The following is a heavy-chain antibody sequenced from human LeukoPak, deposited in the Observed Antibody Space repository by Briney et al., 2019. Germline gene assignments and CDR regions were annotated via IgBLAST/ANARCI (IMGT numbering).Heavy chain of an antibody. D-gene: IGHD5-12*01. CDR1: GGTFSGYY. CDR3: ARDSSGYDTLDY. V-gene: IGHV4-34*01. J-gene: IGHJ4*02. CDR2: INYSGST. Sequence: SETLSLTCAVCGGTFSGYYWSWIRRPPGKGLEWIGEINYSGSTNYNPSLKSRVTISVDTSKNQFSLKLSSVTAADTAVYYCARDSSGYDTLDYWGQGTLVTVSS.